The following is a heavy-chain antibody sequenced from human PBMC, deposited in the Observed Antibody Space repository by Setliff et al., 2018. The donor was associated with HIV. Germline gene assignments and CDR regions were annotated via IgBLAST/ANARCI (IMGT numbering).Heavy chain of an antibody. CDR3: ASRVYSYDSNNFLREEGFDP. D-gene: IGHD3-22*01. V-gene: IGHV4-39*01. CDR2: IHYNERT. CDR1: GGSISSANYY. J-gene: IGHJ5*02. Sequence: SETLSLTCTVSGGSISSANYYWAWIRQPPGKGLEYIGSIHYNERTYYNPSLKSRVAISIDTSKKQFSLNLTSVTAADTAVYYCASRVYSYDSNNFLREEGFDPWGQGTLVTVSS.